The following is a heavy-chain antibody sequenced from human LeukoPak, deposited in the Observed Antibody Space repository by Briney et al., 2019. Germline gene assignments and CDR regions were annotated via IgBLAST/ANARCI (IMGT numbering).Heavy chain of an antibody. V-gene: IGHV3-21*01. Sequence: GGSLRLSCAASGFTFSSYSMNWVRQAPGKGLEWVSSISSSSSYIYYADSVKGRFTISRDNAKNSLYLQVNSLRAEDTAVYYCARAPPRIAALPLYFDYWGQGTLVTVSS. D-gene: IGHD6-6*01. J-gene: IGHJ4*02. CDR3: ARAPPRIAALPLYFDY. CDR1: GFTFSSYS. CDR2: ISSSSSYI.